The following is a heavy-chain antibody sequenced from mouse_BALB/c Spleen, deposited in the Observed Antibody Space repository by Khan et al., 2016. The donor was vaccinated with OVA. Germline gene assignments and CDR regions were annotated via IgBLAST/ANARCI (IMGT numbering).Heavy chain of an antibody. CDR1: GYTFTDYY. D-gene: IGHD2-4*01. V-gene: IGHV1-77*01. Sequence: QVQLQQSGAELARPGASVKLSCKASGYTFTDYYINWVKLRTGQGLEWIGEISPGSGDTYYNERFKGKATLTADKSSSTAYMQLSSLTSAASAVYFCERRNYVGDTFAYWGQGTLVTVSA. CDR3: ERRNYVGDTFAY. J-gene: IGHJ3*01. CDR2: ISPGSGDT.